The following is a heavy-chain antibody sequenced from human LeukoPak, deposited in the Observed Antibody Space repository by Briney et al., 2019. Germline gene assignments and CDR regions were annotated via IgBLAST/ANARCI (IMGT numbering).Heavy chain of an antibody. CDR3: AKEIQIYSSSWYGGVDY. V-gene: IGHV3-23*01. Sequence: PGGSLRLSCAASGFTFSSYAMSWVRQAPGKGLEWVSGIIGSGGITYYAEFVKGRFTISRDNSKNTLYLQMNSLRAEDTAVYYCAKEIQIYSSSWYGGVDYWGQGTLVTVSS. CDR1: GFTFSSYA. D-gene: IGHD6-13*01. J-gene: IGHJ4*02. CDR2: IIGSGGIT.